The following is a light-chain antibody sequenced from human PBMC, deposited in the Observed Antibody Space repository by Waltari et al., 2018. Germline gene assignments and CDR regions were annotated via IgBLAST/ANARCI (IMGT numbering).Light chain of an antibody. CDR1: QSVSTY. CDR3: QHRGNWPALT. J-gene: IGKJ4*01. V-gene: IGKV3-11*01. CDR2: EAS. Sequence: EIVLTQSPATLSLSPGQRATLSCRASQSVSTYLVWYQQKPGQPPRPLIYEASVRAPGIPARFSGSVSGTDFTLTISSLEAEDFAVYYCQHRGNWPALTFGGGTKVEIK.